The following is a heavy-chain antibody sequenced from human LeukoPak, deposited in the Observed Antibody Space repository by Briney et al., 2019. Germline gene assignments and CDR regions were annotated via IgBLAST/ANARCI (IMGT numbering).Heavy chain of an antibody. CDR3: AKDLRNRAATRDY. CDR2: ISAGGADT. D-gene: IGHD6-25*01. Sequence: RRSLRLSCAASGFTFSSFAMGWVRQAPGKGLEWVSTISAGGADTYYADSVKGRFTISRDNSKYTLYLQMNSLGAEDTAVYYCAKDLRNRAATRDYWGQGTLVTVSA. V-gene: IGHV3-23*01. J-gene: IGHJ4*02. CDR1: GFTFSSFA.